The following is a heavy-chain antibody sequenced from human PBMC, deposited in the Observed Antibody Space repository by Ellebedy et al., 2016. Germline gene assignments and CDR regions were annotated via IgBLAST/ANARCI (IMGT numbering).Heavy chain of an antibody. CDR1: GFIFADYS. CDR3: AKDIGQGKSGFDF. Sequence: GGSLRLSCAASGFIFADYSMHWVRQVPGKGLEWVARINWDGGTTQHSDSVKGRFTISRDNSENSLHLQMNSLRTEDSALYFCAKDIGQGKSGFDFWGQGTLVTV. J-gene: IGHJ4*02. D-gene: IGHD1-26*01. CDR2: INWDGGTT. V-gene: IGHV3-43*01.